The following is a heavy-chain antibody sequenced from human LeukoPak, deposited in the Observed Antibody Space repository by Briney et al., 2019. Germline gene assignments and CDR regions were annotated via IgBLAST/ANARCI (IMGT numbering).Heavy chain of an antibody. CDR2: INPSGGST. D-gene: IGHD3-3*01. Sequence: ASVKVSCKASGYTFTSYYMHWVRQAPGQGLEWTGIINPSGGSTSYAQKFQGRVTMTRDMSTSTVYMELSSLRSEDTAVYYCARDKRRITTFGGISNYYYYMDVWGKGTTVTVSS. CDR3: ARDKRRITTFGGISNYYYYMDV. CDR1: GYTFTSYY. V-gene: IGHV1-46*01. J-gene: IGHJ6*03.